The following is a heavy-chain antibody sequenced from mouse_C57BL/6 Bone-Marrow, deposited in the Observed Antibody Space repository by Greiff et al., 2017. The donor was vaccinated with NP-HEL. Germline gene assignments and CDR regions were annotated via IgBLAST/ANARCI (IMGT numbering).Heavy chain of an antibody. J-gene: IGHJ1*03. CDR3: ARGGIITTVVEEGYFDV. CDR1: GYTFTSYW. CDR2: IDPNSGGT. Sequence: VQLQQPGAELLKPGASVKLSCKASGYTFTSYWMHWVKQRPGRGLEWIGRIDPNSGGTKYNEKFKSKATLTVDKPSSTAYMQLSSLTSEDSAVYYCARGGIITTVVEEGYFDVWGTGTTVTVSS. D-gene: IGHD1-1*01. V-gene: IGHV1-72*01.